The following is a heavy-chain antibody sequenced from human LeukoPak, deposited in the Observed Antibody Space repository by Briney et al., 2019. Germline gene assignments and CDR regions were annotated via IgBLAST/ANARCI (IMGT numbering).Heavy chain of an antibody. CDR1: GFTFSTNW. J-gene: IGHJ4*02. Sequence: GGSLRLSCAASGFTFSTNWMHWVRHVPGKGLVWVSRINSDGSSTAYADSVKGRFTISRDNAKNTLHLQMNSLRAEDTAVYYCVRASSDDGGYWGQGTLVTVSS. V-gene: IGHV3-74*01. CDR3: VRASSDDGGY. CDR2: INSDGSST.